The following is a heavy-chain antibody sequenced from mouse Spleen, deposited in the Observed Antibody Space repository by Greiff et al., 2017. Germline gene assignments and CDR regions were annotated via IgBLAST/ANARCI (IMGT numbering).Heavy chain of an antibody. J-gene: IGHJ4*01. CDR1: GYAFTNYL. CDR2: INPGSGGT. Sequence: VQLQQSGAELVRPGTSVKVSCKASGYAFTNYLIEWVKQRPGQGLEWIGVINPGSGGTNYNEKFKGKATLTADKSSSTAYMQLSSLTSEDSAVYFCAREGNLRAMDYWGQGTSVTVSS. CDR3: AREGNLRAMDY. V-gene: IGHV1-54*01.